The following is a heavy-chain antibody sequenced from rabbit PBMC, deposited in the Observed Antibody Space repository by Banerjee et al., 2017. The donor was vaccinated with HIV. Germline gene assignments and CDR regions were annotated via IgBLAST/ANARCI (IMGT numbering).Heavy chain of an antibody. V-gene: IGHV1S7*01. D-gene: IGHD2-1*01. CDR3: ARDDYGDYVPFNL. J-gene: IGHJ4*01. Sequence: QLKESGGGLIQPGGSLKLSCTASGFDFSSYYMSWGRQAPGKGLEWIGYIDPVFAGTYYASWVNGRFTISSHNAQNTLYLQLNSLTAADTATYFCARDDYGDYVPFNLWGPGTLVTVS. CDR2: IDPVFAGT. CDR1: GFDFSSYY.